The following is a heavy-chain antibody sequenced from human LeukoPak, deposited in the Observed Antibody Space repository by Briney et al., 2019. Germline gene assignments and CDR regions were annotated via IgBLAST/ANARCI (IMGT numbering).Heavy chain of an antibody. D-gene: IGHD2-8*01. CDR2: IRDKGYGHAT. CDR1: GFTFSDSA. J-gene: IGHJ5*02. V-gene: IGHV3-73*01. CDR3: TTPNEGNWFDP. Sequence: GGSLRLSCAASGFTFSDSAIHWVRQASGKGMEWVGRIRDKGYGHATAYAASVKGRFTLSRDDSKNTAYLQMNSLKTEDTALYYCTTPNEGNWFDPWGQGTLVTVSS.